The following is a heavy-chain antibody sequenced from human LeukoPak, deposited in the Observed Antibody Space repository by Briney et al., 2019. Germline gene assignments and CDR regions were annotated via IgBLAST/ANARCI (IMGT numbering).Heavy chain of an antibody. Sequence: PSETLSLTCTVSGGSISSSNYYWGWIRQPPGKGLEWIGTIYYSGSTDYSPSLKSRLTISVDTSKNQFSLKLSSVTAADTAVYYCARVQESQIDYYFDYWGQGTLVTVSS. J-gene: IGHJ4*02. D-gene: IGHD3-9*01. CDR3: ARVQESQIDYYFDY. CDR2: IYYSGST. CDR1: GGSISSSNYY. V-gene: IGHV4-39*07.